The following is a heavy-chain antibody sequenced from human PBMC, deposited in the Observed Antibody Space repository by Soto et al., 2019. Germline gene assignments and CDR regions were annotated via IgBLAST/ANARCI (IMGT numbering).Heavy chain of an antibody. CDR1: GGSISSYY. V-gene: IGHV4-59*01. CDR3: ARSTDGLAGYLYGMDA. Sequence: SETLSLTCTVSGGSISSYYWSWIRQPPGKGLEWIGYIYYSGSTNYNPSLKSRVTISVDTSKNQFSLKLSSVTAADTAVYYCARSTDGLAGYLYGMDAWGQGTTVTVSS. CDR2: IYYSGST. D-gene: IGHD3-9*01. J-gene: IGHJ6*02.